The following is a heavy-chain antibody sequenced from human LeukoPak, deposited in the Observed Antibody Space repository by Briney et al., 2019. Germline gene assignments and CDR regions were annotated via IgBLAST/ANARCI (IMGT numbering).Heavy chain of an antibody. CDR2: IYYSGGT. CDR3: ARSPVTTGYFAY. J-gene: IGHJ4*02. CDR1: GASITTSY. V-gene: IGHV4-59*01. Sequence: SETLSLTCTVSGASITTSYWSWIRQPPGKGLEWIGYIYYSGGTNYNPSLKSRVTISVDTSKNQFSLKLSSVTAADTAVYFCARSPVTTGYFAYWGQGTLVTVSS. D-gene: IGHD4-17*01.